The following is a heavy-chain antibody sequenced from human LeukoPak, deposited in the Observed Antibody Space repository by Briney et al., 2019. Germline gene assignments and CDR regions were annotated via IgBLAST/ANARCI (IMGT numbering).Heavy chain of an antibody. Sequence: PSQTLPLTCTVSGGSISSGRYYWSWIRQPAGKGLEWIGRIYTSGSINYNSSLKSRVTISLDTSKNQFSLKLSSVTAADTAVYYCARELNLVRAVSYNWFDPWGQGTLVTVSS. CDR1: GGSISSGRYY. J-gene: IGHJ5*02. CDR2: IYTSGSI. V-gene: IGHV4-61*02. D-gene: IGHD3-10*01. CDR3: ARELNLVRAVSYNWFDP.